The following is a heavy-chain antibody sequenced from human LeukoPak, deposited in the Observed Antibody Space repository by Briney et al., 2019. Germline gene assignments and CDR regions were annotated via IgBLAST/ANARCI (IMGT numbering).Heavy chain of an antibody. V-gene: IGHV4-61*02. CDR2: IYSSGST. CDR1: GGSISSGSYY. J-gene: IGHJ4*02. D-gene: IGHD3-22*01. Sequence: KPSETLSLTCIVSGGSISSGSYYWSWIRQSAGKGLEWIGRIYSSGSTNYNPSLKSRATISVDTSKNQFSLRLSSVTAADTAVYYCAGGWYHSTGYYSTSDYWGQGTLVTVSS. CDR3: AGGWYHSTGYYSTSDY.